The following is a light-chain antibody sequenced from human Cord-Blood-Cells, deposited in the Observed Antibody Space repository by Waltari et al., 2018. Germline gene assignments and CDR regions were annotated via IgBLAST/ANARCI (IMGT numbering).Light chain of an antibody. Sequence: EIVMTQSPATLSVSPGERATLSCRASQSVSSNLAWYQQKPGQAPRLLIYGASTSATSIPARFSSSGSGTEFTLTISSLQSEYFAVYCYQQCNSWPYTFGQGTKLEIK. V-gene: IGKV3-15*01. CDR3: QQCNSWPYT. CDR1: QSVSSN. J-gene: IGKJ2*01. CDR2: GAS.